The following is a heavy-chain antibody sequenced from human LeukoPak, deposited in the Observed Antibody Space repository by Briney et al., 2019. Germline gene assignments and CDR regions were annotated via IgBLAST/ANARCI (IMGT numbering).Heavy chain of an antibody. V-gene: IGHV3-9*01. J-gene: IGHJ4*02. Sequence: GGSLRLSCAASGFTFDDYAMHWVRQAPGKGLEWVSGISWNSGSIGYADSVKGRFTISRDNAKNSLYLQMNSLRAEDTALYYCAKDMYSSSSGGDYWGRGTLVTVSS. CDR2: ISWNSGSI. CDR3: AKDMYSSSSGGDY. D-gene: IGHD6-6*01. CDR1: GFTFDDYA.